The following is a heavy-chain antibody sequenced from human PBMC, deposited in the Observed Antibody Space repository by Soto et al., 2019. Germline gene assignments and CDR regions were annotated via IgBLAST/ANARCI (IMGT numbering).Heavy chain of an antibody. D-gene: IGHD2-15*01. CDR2: IYYSGST. J-gene: IGHJ4*02. CDR3: ARHTPAISISDH. Sequence: SETLSLTCTVSGGSISSSSYYWGWIRQPPGKGLEWIGSIYYSGSTYYNPSLKSRVTISVDTSKNQFSLKLSSVTAADTVVYYCARHTPAISISDHWVQGTLVTVSS. V-gene: IGHV4-39*01. CDR1: GGSISSSSYY.